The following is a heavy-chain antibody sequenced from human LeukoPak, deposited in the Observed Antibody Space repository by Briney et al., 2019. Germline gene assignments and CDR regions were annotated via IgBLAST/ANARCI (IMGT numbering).Heavy chain of an antibody. CDR1: GGTFSSYA. J-gene: IGHJ5*02. Sequence: SVKVSCKASGGTFSSYAISWVRQAPGQGLEWMGGIIPIFGTANYAQKFQGRVTITADESTSTAYMELSSLRSDDTAVYYCARDGTYSSGWSDWFDPWGQGALVTVSS. CDR3: ARDGTYSSGWSDWFDP. V-gene: IGHV1-69*13. D-gene: IGHD6-19*01. CDR2: IIPIFGTA.